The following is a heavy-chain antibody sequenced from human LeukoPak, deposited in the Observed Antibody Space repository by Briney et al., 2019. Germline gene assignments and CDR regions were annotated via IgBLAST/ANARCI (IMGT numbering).Heavy chain of an antibody. CDR1: GFTLSYFD. V-gene: IGHV3-21*01. D-gene: IGHD2-2*01. J-gene: IGHJ5*02. CDR3: ARADCSSSTCYLRRSWFDP. CDR2: ISTSSRYI. Sequence: GSLRLSCAASGFTLSYFDMNWVRQAPGKGLEWVSSISTSSRYIYYKDSVRGRFTISRDDAKNSLHLEMNSLRAEDTAVYYCARADCSSSTCYLRRSWFDPWGQGTLVTVSS.